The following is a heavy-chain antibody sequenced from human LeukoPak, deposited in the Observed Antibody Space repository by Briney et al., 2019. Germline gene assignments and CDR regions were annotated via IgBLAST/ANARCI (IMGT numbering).Heavy chain of an antibody. V-gene: IGHV1-69*04. CDR1: GGTFSSYA. D-gene: IGHD6-19*01. CDR3: ARSPPGIAVAGTKEGAFDI. Sequence: SVKVSCKASGGTFSSYAISWVRQAPGQGLEWMGRIIPILGIANYAQKFQGRVTITADKSTSTAYMELSSLRAEDTAVYYCARSPPGIAVAGTKEGAFDIWGQGTMVTVSS. CDR2: IIPILGIA. J-gene: IGHJ3*02.